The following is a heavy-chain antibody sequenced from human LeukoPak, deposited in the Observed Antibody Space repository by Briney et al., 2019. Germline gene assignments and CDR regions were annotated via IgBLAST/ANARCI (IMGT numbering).Heavy chain of an antibody. V-gene: IGHV1-2*02. CDR3: ARETETGYYDSSGYYTKAYVYFFDY. CDR1: GYTFTGYY. Sequence: ASVKVSCKASGYTFTGYYMRWVRQAPGQGLEWMGWINPNSGGTNYAQKFQGRVTMTRDTSISTACMELSRLRSDDTAVYYCARETETGYYDSSGYYTKAYVYFFDYWGQGTLVTVSS. J-gene: IGHJ4*02. CDR2: INPNSGGT. D-gene: IGHD3-22*01.